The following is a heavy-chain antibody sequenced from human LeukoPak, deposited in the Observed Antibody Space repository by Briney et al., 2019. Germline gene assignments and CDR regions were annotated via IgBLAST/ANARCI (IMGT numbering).Heavy chain of an antibody. CDR1: GGSTGSSDYF. CDR3: ARQLYGIFFDGFDI. Sequence: SEALSLTCTVSGGSTGSSDYFWGWIRQPPGKGLEWIGSIYYSGSTYYNPSLKSRVTISVDTSKNQFSLKVSSVTAADTAVYYCARQLYGIFFDGFDIWGQGTTVTVS. D-gene: IGHD2-8*01. J-gene: IGHJ3*02. V-gene: IGHV4-39*01. CDR2: IYYSGST.